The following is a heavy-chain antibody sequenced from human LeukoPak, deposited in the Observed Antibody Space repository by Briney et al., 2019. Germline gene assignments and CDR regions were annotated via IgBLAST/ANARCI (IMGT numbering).Heavy chain of an antibody. J-gene: IGHJ3*02. CDR2: FDPEDGET. D-gene: IGHD1-14*01. CDR1: GYTLTELS. Sequence: ASVKVSCKVSGYTLTELSMHWVRQAPGKGLEWMGGFDPEDGETIYAQKFQGRVTMTEDTSTDTAYMEPSSLRSEDTAVYYCAPARSRGDAFDIWGQGTMVTVSS. V-gene: IGHV1-24*01. CDR3: APARSRGDAFDI.